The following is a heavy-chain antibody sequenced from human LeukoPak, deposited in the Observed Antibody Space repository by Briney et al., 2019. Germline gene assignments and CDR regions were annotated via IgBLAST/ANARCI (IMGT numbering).Heavy chain of an antibody. D-gene: IGHD2-2*01. V-gene: IGHV1-18*01. Sequence: ASVKVSCKASGYTFTSYGISWVRQAPGQGLEWMGWISAYNGNTNYAQKLQGRVTMTTDTSTSTAYMELRSLRSDDTAAYYCARGRYCSSTSCYRRAFDIWGQGTMVTVSS. J-gene: IGHJ3*02. CDR2: ISAYNGNT. CDR3: ARGRYCSSTSCYRRAFDI. CDR1: GYTFTSYG.